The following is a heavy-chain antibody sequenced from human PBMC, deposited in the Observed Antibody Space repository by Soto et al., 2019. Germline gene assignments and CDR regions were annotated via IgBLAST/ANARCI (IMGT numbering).Heavy chain of an antibody. CDR1: GYTFTGYY. V-gene: IGHV1-2*04. D-gene: IGHD2-2*01. CDR2: INPNSGGT. J-gene: IGHJ5*02. Sequence: ASVKVSCKASGYTFTGYYMHWVRQAPGQGLEWMGWINPNSGGTNYAQKFQGWVTMTRDTSISTAYMELSRLRSDDTAVYYCARALRGCSSTSCHATKFDPWGQGTLVTAPQ. CDR3: ARALRGCSSTSCHATKFDP.